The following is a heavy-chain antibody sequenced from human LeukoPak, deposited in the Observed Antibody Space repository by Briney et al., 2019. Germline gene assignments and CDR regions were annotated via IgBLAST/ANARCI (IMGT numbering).Heavy chain of an antibody. V-gene: IGHV3-7*01. J-gene: IGHJ6*03. CDR3: ARDTDMVTYYYYYYMDV. CDR2: IKKDGSEK. Sequence: GGSLRLSCAASGFTFSSYWMSWVRQAPGKGLEWVANIKKDGSEKDYVDSVKGRFTISRDNAKNSLYLQMNSLRAGDTAVYYCARDTDMVTYYYYYYMDVWGKGTTVTVSS. CDR1: GFTFSSYW. D-gene: IGHD5-18*01.